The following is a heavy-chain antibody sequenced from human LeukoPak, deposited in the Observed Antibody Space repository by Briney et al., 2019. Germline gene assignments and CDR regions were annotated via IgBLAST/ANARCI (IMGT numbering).Heavy chain of an antibody. CDR1: GGTFSSYA. CDR3: ARAFVLRYFDWLSYGMDV. Sequence: SVKVSCKASGGTFSSYAISWVRQAPGQGLEWMGRIIPIFGIANYAQKFQGRVTITADKSTSTAYMELSSLRSEDTAVYYCARAFVLRYFDWLSYGMDVWGQGTMVTVSS. V-gene: IGHV1-69*04. J-gene: IGHJ6*02. CDR2: IIPIFGIA. D-gene: IGHD3-9*01.